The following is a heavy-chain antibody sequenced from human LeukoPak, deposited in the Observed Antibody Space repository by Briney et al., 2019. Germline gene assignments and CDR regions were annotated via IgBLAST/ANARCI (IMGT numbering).Heavy chain of an antibody. V-gene: IGHV1-46*01. J-gene: IGHJ3*02. CDR3: ARDPPTSYCGGDCYSSPPSGAFDI. Sequence: ASVKVSCKAFGYTFTGYWMHWVRQAPGQGPEWMGVISPSGGSTIYAQKFQGRVTITADKSTSTAYMELSSLRSEDTAVYYCARDPPTSYCGGDCYSSPPSGAFDIWGQGTMVTVSS. CDR1: GYTFTGYW. D-gene: IGHD2-21*02. CDR2: ISPSGGST.